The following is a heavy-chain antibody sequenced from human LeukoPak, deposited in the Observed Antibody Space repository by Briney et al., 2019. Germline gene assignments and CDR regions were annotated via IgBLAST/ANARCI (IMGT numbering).Heavy chain of an antibody. Sequence: NPSETLSLTCAVYGGSFSGYYWSWIRQPPGKGLEWIGEINNSGATNYNPSLKSRVTISVDTSKNQFSLKLSSVTAADTAVYYCASIRYYDILTGYWVNNYMDVWGEGTTVTVSS. J-gene: IGHJ6*03. CDR1: GGSFSGYY. V-gene: IGHV4-34*01. CDR2: INNSGAT. CDR3: ASIRYYDILTGYWVNNYMDV. D-gene: IGHD3-9*01.